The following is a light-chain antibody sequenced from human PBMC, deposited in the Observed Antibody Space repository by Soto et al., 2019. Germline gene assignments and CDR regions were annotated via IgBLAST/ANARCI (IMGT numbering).Light chain of an antibody. CDR2: DVS. Sequence: QSVLTQPASVSGSPGQSITISCTGTSSDIGGNTFVSWYQHHPGKAPKLLIHDVSNRPSGVSSRFSGAISGNAASLTISGLQAEDEAPYYCNTYRTVSTYVFGPGTKVTVL. V-gene: IGLV2-14*03. CDR3: NTYRTVSTYV. CDR1: SSDIGGNTF. J-gene: IGLJ1*01.